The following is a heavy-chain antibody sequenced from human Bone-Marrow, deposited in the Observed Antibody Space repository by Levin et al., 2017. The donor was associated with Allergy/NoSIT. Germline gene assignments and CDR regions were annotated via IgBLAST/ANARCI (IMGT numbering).Heavy chain of an antibody. V-gene: IGHV1-8*01. J-gene: IGHJ3*01. CDR2: LKPNSGNT. D-gene: IGHD2-15*01. CDR1: GYTFTTFD. Sequence: ASVKVSCKASGYTFTTFDIHWVRQAAGQGLEWMGWLKPNSGNTDSALRFQGRVTMTRDTSVSTAYLELKSLRPDDTGMYFCARGPGTCSGAGCYGVAPGEGPFDLWGQGTIVTVSS. CDR3: ARGPGTCSGAGCYGVAPGEGPFDL.